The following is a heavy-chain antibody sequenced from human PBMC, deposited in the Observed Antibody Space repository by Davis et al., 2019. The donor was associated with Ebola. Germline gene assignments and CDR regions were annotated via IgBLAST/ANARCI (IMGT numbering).Heavy chain of an antibody. J-gene: IGHJ4*02. CDR1: GYTFTSYY. CDR2: INPSGGST. V-gene: IGHV1-46*01. Sequence: ASVKVSCRASGYTFTSYYMHWVRQAPGQGLEWMGIINPSGGSTSYAQKFQGRVTMTRDTSTSTVYMELRSLRSDDTAVYYCARDYGSGPFRYWGQGTLVTVSS. CDR3: ARDYGSGPFRY. D-gene: IGHD3-10*01.